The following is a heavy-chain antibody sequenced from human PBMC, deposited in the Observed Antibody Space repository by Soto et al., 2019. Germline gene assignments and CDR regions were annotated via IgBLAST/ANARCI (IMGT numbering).Heavy chain of an antibody. CDR3: ARGQTVMYYFDY. CDR1: GFTFSSYA. CDR2: ISFDGNSK. D-gene: IGHD2-21*02. J-gene: IGHJ4*02. Sequence: QVQLVESGGGVVQPGRSLRLSCAASGFTFSSYAMHWVRQAPGKGLEWVATISFDGNSKYYTDSVRGLFTISRDNSKNTLYVQMNSLRAEDTAVFYCARGQTVMYYFDYWGQGTLVTVSS. V-gene: IGHV3-30-3*01.